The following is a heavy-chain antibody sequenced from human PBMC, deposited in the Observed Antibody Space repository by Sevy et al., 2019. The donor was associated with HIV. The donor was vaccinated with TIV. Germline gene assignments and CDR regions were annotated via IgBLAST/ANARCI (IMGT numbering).Heavy chain of an antibody. Sequence: GGSLRLSCTASGFTFSNHAMHWVRQGPGKGPEWVAFIRNDGSHEYYADSVKSRFTSSRDNSRSSLYLQMNSLRPEDPVLYYCARESIAVAGIGYYFHFWGQGPLVSVSS. CDR3: ARESIAVAGIGYYFHF. CDR2: IRNDGSHE. CDR1: GFTFSNHA. V-gene: IGHV3-30*02. D-gene: IGHD6-19*01. J-gene: IGHJ4*02.